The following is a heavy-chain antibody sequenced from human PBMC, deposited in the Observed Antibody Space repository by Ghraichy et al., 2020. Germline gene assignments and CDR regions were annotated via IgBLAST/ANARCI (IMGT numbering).Heavy chain of an antibody. CDR2: ISGSGGST. Sequence: GGSLRLSCAASGFTFSSYAMSWVRQAPGKGLEWVSAISGSGGSTYYADSVKGRFTISRDNSKNTLYLQMNSLRAEDTAVYYCASSAQSTGYPNYFDPWGQGTLVTVAS. J-gene: IGHJ5*02. V-gene: IGHV3-23*01. CDR1: GFTFSSYA. D-gene: IGHD3-22*01. CDR3: ASSAQSTGYPNYFDP.